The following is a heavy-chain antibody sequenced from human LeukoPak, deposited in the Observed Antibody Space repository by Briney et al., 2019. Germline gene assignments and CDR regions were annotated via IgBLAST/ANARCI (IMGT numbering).Heavy chain of an antibody. J-gene: IGHJ5*02. CDR1: GYSFTSYW. D-gene: IGHD2-15*01. CDR2: IYPGDSDT. CDR3: ARAKGYCSGGSWYSFDP. Sequence: GESLKISCKGSGYSFTSYWIGWVRQMPGQGLEWLGIIYPGDSDTRYSPSFQGQVTISADKSISTAYLQWSSLKASDTAMYYCARAKGYCSGGSWYSFDPWGQGTLVTVSS. V-gene: IGHV5-51*01.